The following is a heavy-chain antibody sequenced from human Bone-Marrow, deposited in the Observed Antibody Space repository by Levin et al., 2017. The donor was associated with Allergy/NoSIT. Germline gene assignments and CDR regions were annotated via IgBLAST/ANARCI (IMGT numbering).Heavy chain of an antibody. CDR3: ARGKERAYYDFWSGYIDSGGDYYYGMDV. Sequence: GGSLRLSCAASGFTFSSYSMNWVRQAPGKGLEWVSYISSSSSTIYYADSVKGRFTISRDNAKNSLYLQMNSLRDEDTAVYYCARGKERAYYDFWSGYIDSGGDYYYGMDVWGQGTTVTVSS. CDR2: ISSSSSTI. J-gene: IGHJ6*02. V-gene: IGHV3-48*02. D-gene: IGHD3-3*01. CDR1: GFTFSSYS.